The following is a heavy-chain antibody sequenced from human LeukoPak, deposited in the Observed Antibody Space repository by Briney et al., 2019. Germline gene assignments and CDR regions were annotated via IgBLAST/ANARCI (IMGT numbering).Heavy chain of an antibody. Sequence: GGSLRLSCAASGFTFSSYAMSWVRPAPGKGLEWVSAISGGGGSTYYADSVKGRFTISRDNSKNTLYLQMNSLRAEDTAVYYCAKDGGIRYFDWLPVGHGMDVWGQGTTVTVSS. D-gene: IGHD3-9*01. CDR1: GFTFSSYA. V-gene: IGHV3-23*01. J-gene: IGHJ6*02. CDR2: ISGGGGST. CDR3: AKDGGIRYFDWLPVGHGMDV.